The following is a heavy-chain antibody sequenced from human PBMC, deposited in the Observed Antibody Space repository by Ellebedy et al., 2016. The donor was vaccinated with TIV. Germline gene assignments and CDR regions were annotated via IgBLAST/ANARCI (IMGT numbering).Heavy chain of an antibody. CDR1: GGTFSSYA. V-gene: IGHV1-69*13. CDR2: IIPIFGTA. J-gene: IGHJ4*02. D-gene: IGHD2-2*01. CDR3: AIGYCSSTSCYYFDY. Sequence: AASVKVSCKASGGTFSSYAISWVRQAPGQGLEWMGGIIPIFGTANYAQKFQGRVTITADESTSTAYMELSSLRSEDTAVYYCAIGYCSSTSCYYFDYWGQGTLVTVSS.